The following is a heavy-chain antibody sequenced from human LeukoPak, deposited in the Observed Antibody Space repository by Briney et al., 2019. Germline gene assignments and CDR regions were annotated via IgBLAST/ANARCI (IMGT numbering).Heavy chain of an antibody. CDR1: GGTFSSYA. CDR2: INPNSGGT. V-gene: IGHV1-2*02. Sequence: ASVKVSCKASGGTFSSYAISWVRQAPGQGLEWMGWINPNSGGTNYAQKFQGRVTMTRDTSISTAYMELSRLRSDDTAVYYCAGLGDSGSYLGWFDYWGQGTLVTVSS. CDR3: AGLGDSGSYLGWFDY. J-gene: IGHJ4*02. D-gene: IGHD1-26*01.